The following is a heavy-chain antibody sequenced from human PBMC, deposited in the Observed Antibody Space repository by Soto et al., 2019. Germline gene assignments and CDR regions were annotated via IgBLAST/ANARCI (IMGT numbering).Heavy chain of an antibody. J-gene: IGHJ5*02. Sequence: SVKVSCKASGGTFNTFAISWVRQAPGQGLEYLGGIVPILGPAFYADSVRGRFTISSDTSANSLYLQMDNLRAEDTAIYYCAKDAISGDGIWLMDSWGQGTVVTVSS. CDR2: IVPILGPA. CDR3: AKDAISGDGIWLMDS. V-gene: IGHV1-69*10. CDR1: GGTFNTFA. D-gene: IGHD4-17*01.